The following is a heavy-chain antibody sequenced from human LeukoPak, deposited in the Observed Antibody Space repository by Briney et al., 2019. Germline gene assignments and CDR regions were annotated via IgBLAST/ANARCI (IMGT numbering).Heavy chain of an antibody. CDR3: AKEGGYGRYPDY. CDR1: GFTFSSYA. D-gene: IGHD5-18*01. CDR2: ISGSGSST. J-gene: IGHJ4*02. V-gene: IGHV3-23*01. Sequence: PGGSLRLSCAASGFTFSSYAMSWVRQAPGKGLEWVSAISGSGSSTYYADSVKGRFTISRDNSKNTLYLQMNSLRAEDTAAYYCAKEGGYGRYPDYWGQGTLVTVSS.